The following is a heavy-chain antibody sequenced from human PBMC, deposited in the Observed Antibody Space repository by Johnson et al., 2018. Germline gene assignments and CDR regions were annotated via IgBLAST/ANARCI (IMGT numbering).Heavy chain of an antibody. CDR2: ISSSSSYI. J-gene: IGHJ1*01. V-gene: IGHV3-21*01. CDR3: ARDRRSSGWITRARNFQH. CDR1: GFTFSSYS. D-gene: IGHD6-19*01. Sequence: VQLVQSGGGLVKPGGSLRLSCAASGFTFSSYSMTWVRQAPGKGLEWVSSISSSSSYIYYADSVKGRFTISRDNAKNSLYLQMNSLRAEDTAVYYCARDRRSSGWITRARNFQHWGQGTLVTVSS.